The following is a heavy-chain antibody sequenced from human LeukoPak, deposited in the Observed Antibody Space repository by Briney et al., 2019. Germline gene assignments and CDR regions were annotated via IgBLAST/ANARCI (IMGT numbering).Heavy chain of an antibody. V-gene: IGHV4-4*07. J-gene: IGHJ4*02. CDR3: ARALNPLPGTYYFDY. Sequence: SETLSPTCSVSGGSISSYYWSWVRQPAGKGLEWIGRIYISGSTNYNTSLQSRVTMSVDTSKNQFSLKLTSVTAADTAMYYCARALNPLPGTYYFDYWGQGTLVTVSS. D-gene: IGHD2-15*01. CDR2: IYISGST. CDR1: GGSISSYY.